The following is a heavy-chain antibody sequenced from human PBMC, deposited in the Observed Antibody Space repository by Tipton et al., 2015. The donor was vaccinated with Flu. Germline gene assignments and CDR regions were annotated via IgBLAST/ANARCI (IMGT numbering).Heavy chain of an antibody. D-gene: IGHD6-13*01. CDR2: ISHRGST. Sequence: TLSLTCSVSGGSISSYYWSWIRQSPGKGLEWIGYISHRGSTNYNPSLKSRVTISVDTSKNQFSHELSSMTAADTAVYYCARLSSNWYHQLDNWSQGTLVTVSS. CDR3: ARLSSNWYHQLDN. J-gene: IGHJ4*02. CDR1: GGSISSYY. V-gene: IGHV4-59*07.